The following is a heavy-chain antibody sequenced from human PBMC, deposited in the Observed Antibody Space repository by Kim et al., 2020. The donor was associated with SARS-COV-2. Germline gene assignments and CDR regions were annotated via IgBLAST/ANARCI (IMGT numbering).Heavy chain of an antibody. V-gene: IGHV3-21*01. CDR1: GFTFSSYS. Sequence: GGSLRLSCAASGFTFSSYSMNWVRQAPGKGLEWVASIRSSSSYIYYADSVKGRFTISRDNAKNSLYLQMNSLRAEDTAVYYCASDFTGYSSSWRQLQIHDDFDIWGPGTLVTVSS. J-gene: IGHJ3*02. CDR2: IRSSSSYI. CDR3: ASDFTGYSSSWRQLQIHDDFDI. D-gene: IGHD6-13*01.